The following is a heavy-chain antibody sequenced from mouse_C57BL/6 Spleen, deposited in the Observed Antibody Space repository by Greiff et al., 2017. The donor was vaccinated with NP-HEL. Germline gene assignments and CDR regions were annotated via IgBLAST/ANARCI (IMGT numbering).Heavy chain of an antibody. CDR1: GYTFTDYY. D-gene: IGHD1-1*01. V-gene: IGHV1-76*01. CDR2: IYPGSGNT. Sequence: VQLQQSGAELVRPGASVKLSCKASGYTFTDYYINWVKQRPGQGLEWIARIYPGSGNTYYNEKFKGKATLTAEKSSSTAYMQLSSLTSEDSAVYFCARPNYYGSSYGYFDVWGTGTTVTVSS. CDR3: ARPNYYGSSYGYFDV. J-gene: IGHJ1*03.